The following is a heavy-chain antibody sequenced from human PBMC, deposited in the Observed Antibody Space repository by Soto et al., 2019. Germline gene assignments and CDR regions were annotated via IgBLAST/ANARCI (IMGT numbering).Heavy chain of an antibody. CDR3: AREIRASYSSSWYDPYYFDY. V-gene: IGHV3-7*05. J-gene: IGHJ4*02. D-gene: IGHD6-13*01. Sequence: GGSLRLSCAASGFTFSSYWMSWVRQAPGKGLEWVANIKQDGSEKYYVDSVKGRFTISRDNAKNSLYLQMNSLRAEDTAVYYCAREIRASYSSSWYDPYYFDYWGQGTLVTVSS. CDR1: GFTFSSYW. CDR2: IKQDGSEK.